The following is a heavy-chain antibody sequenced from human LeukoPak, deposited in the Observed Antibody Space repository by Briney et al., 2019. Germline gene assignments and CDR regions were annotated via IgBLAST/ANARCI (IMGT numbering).Heavy chain of an antibody. D-gene: IGHD6-25*01. CDR3: AKSWVKQRPQTYYYYGMDV. J-gene: IGHJ6*02. CDR2: ISWNSGSI. CDR1: GFTFDDYA. V-gene: IGHV3-9*01. Sequence: SLRLSCAASGFTFDDYAMHWDRQAPGKGLEWVSGISWNSGSIGYADSVKGRFTISRDNAKSSLYLQMNSLRAEDTALYYCAKSWVKQRPQTYYYYGMDVWGQGTTVTVSS.